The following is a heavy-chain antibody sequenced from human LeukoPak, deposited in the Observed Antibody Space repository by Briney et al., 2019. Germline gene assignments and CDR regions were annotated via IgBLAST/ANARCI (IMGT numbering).Heavy chain of an antibody. D-gene: IGHD3-16*01. V-gene: IGHV6-1*01. CDR3: ARSVNGGCFDY. CDR1: GDSVSSNA. CDR2: TYYRSKWYN. Sequence: SQTLSLTCAISGDSVSSNAWNWIRQSPSRGLEWLGKTYYRSKWYNGSAVSVKSRITINPDTSKNHLSLQLKSVTPEDTAVYYCARSVNGGCFDYWGQGVLVTVSS. J-gene: IGHJ4*02.